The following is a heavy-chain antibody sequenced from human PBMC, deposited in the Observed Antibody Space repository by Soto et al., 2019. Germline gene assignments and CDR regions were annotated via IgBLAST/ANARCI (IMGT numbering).Heavy chain of an antibody. Sequence: PGGALRLSCAASGFTFSSYWMSWVRQAPGKGLEWVANIKQDGSEKYYVDSVKGRFTISRDNAKNSLYLQMNSLRAEDTAVYYCARADLVLRFLEWFETPYYGMDVWGQGTTVTVSS. V-gene: IGHV3-7*01. CDR3: ARADLVLRFLEWFETPYYGMDV. CDR1: GFTFSSYW. CDR2: IKQDGSEK. J-gene: IGHJ6*02. D-gene: IGHD3-3*01.